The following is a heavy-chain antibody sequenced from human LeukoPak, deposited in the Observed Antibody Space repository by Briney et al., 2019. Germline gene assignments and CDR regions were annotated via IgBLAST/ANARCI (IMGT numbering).Heavy chain of an antibody. D-gene: IGHD3-3*01. V-gene: IGHV3-23*01. Sequence: QAGGSLRLSCAASGFTFSSYTMSWVRQAPGKGLEWVSAISGSGGSTYYADSVKGRFTISRDNAKNTLYLQMNSLRAEDTAVYYCARICDDFWSGYCFDYWGQGTLVTVSS. CDR3: ARICDDFWSGYCFDY. CDR1: GFTFSSYT. J-gene: IGHJ4*02. CDR2: ISGSGGST.